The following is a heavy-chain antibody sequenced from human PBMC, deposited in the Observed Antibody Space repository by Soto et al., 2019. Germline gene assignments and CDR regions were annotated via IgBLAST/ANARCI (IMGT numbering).Heavy chain of an antibody. CDR1: KNTLTELT. J-gene: IGHJ4*02. V-gene: IGHV1-24*01. CDR2: SAPEEGEP. D-gene: IGHD3-22*01. Sequence: ASVKVSCKVPKNTLTELTIDWLRQAPGKGLEWMGRSAPEEGEPIYAQKFQGRVSMTEDTSTDTAYMELSSLRSEDTAGYYCAAQPIVSYDIAYWGQGTLVTVSS. CDR3: AAQPIVSYDIAY.